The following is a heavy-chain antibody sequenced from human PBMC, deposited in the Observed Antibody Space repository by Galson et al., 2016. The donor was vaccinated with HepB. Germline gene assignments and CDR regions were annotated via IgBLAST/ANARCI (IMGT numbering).Heavy chain of an antibody. D-gene: IGHD3-10*01. J-gene: IGHJ5*02. CDR3: ARETWFASRSAWLDR. CDR2: IYYGGAT. V-gene: IGHV4-31*03. CDR1: GGSITSGRQY. Sequence: TLSLTCTVSGGSITSGRQYWSWIRQHPAKGLEWIGHIYYGGATYYNPSLKSRLSISIDKSATQFFLNLTSVTAADTAVYYCARETWFASRSAWLDRWGQGTLVTVS.